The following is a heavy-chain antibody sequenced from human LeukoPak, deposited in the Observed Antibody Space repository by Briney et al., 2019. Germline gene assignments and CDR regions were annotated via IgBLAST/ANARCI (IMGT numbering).Heavy chain of an antibody. CDR1: GYSISSGYY. CDR2: IYHSGST. V-gene: IGHV4-38-2*01. J-gene: IGHJ4*02. D-gene: IGHD4-11*01. Sequence: SETLSLTCAVSGYSISSGYYWGWIRQPPGKGLEWIGSIYHSGSTYYNPSLKSRVTISVDTSKNQFSLKLSSVTAADTAVYYCARLTYSGPHYFDYWGQGTLSPSPQ. CDR3: ARLTYSGPHYFDY.